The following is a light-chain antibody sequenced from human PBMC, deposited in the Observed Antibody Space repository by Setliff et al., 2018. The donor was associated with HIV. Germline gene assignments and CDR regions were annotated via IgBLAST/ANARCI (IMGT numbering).Light chain of an antibody. Sequence: QSALAQPASVSGSPGQSITISCTGTSSDVGSYNYVSWYQQHPGKAPKLMISEVSNRPPGVSNRFSGSKSDNTASLTISGLQAEDEADYFCSSFTTTTTLVFGTGTKVTVL. CDR3: SSFTTTTTLV. J-gene: IGLJ1*01. CDR1: SSDVGSYNY. V-gene: IGLV2-14*01. CDR2: EVS.